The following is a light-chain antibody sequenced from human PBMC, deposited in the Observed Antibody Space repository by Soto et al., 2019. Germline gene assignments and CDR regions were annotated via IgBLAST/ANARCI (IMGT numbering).Light chain of an antibody. CDR1: QSVSNNY. J-gene: IGKJ1*01. CDR2: RAS. V-gene: IGKV3-20*01. Sequence: EIVLTQSPGTLSFSPGERATLSCRASQSVSNNYLAWYQQKPGRAPRLLIYRASSRATGIPDRFSGSGSGTDFRLTISRLEPEDFAVYYCQPYGTSPPWTFGRGTKVEIK. CDR3: QPYGTSPPWT.